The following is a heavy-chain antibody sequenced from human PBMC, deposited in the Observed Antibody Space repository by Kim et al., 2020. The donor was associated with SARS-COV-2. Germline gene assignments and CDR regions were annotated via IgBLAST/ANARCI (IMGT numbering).Heavy chain of an antibody. Sequence: GGSLRLSCAASGFTFSSYAMSWVRQAPGKGLEWVSAISGSGGSTYYADSVKGRFTISRDNSKNTLYLQMNSLRAEDTAVYYCAKVPHYYYYDSSGYPFDYWGQGTLVTVSS. CDR1: GFTFSSYA. J-gene: IGHJ4*02. CDR2: ISGSGGST. CDR3: AKVPHYYYYDSSGYPFDY. V-gene: IGHV3-23*01. D-gene: IGHD3-22*01.